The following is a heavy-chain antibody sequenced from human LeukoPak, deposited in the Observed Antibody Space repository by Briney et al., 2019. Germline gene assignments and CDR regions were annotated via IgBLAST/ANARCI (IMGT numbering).Heavy chain of an antibody. V-gene: IGHV4-39*01. CDR2: IHYSGNT. D-gene: IGHD3-3*01. CDR1: GGSTSSSNFY. Sequence: SETLSLTCTVSGGSTSSSNFYWGWIRQPPGMGLEWIGGIHYSGNTYFNPSLKSRVTISIDTSKNQFSLKLSSVTAADTAVYYCARLGAGPTYYDFWSGYSSFYFDYWGQGTLVTVSS. J-gene: IGHJ4*02. CDR3: ARLGAGPTYYDFWSGYSSFYFDY.